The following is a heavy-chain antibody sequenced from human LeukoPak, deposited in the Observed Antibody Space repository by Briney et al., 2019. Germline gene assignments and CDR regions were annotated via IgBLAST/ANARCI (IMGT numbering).Heavy chain of an antibody. CDR1: GGSINNYY. J-gene: IGHJ3*02. V-gene: IGHV4-59*12. CDR2: IFYSGST. D-gene: IGHD4-17*01. Sequence: SETLSLTCSVSGGSINNYYWSWIRQPPGKGLEWIGHIFYSGSTNYNPSLKSRVTISVDKSKNQFSLKLSSVTAADTAVYYCARERGYAVYGDYGAFDIWGQGTMVTVSS. CDR3: ARERGYAVYGDYGAFDI.